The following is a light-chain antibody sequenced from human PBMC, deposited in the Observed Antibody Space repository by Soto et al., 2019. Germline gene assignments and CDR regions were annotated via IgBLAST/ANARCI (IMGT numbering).Light chain of an antibody. Sequence: EIVLTQSPGTLSLSPGERATLSCRASQSVASRNLAWYQQKSGQAPRLLIYGASSRATGVPARFTGSGSGTDFTLTISSLQFEDFAVYFCQQYKNWPPWTFGQGTKVDI. J-gene: IGKJ1*01. CDR1: QSVASRN. CDR2: GAS. CDR3: QQYKNWPPWT. V-gene: IGKV3-15*01.